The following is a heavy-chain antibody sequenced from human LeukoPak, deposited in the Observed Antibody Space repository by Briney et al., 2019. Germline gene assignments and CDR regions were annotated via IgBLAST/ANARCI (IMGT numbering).Heavy chain of an antibody. V-gene: IGHV3-15*01. CDR1: GFTGFRNYA. CDR2: IKSKTDGGTA. J-gene: IGHJ4*02. D-gene: IGHD3-10*01. Sequence: GGSLRLSCAASGFTGFRNYAMHWVRQAPGKGLEWVGRIKSKTDGGTADYAAPVKGRFTISRDDSKNTLYLQMNSLKTEDTAVYYCTTQREGYYGSGSYPPFDYWGQGTLVTVSS. CDR3: TTQREGYYGSGSYPPFDY.